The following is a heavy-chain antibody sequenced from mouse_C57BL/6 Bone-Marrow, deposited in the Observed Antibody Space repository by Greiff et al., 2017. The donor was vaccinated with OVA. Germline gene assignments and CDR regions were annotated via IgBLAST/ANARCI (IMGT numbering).Heavy chain of an antibody. V-gene: IGHV1-15*01. CDR2: IDPETGGT. D-gene: IGHD2-5*01. CDR1: GYTFTDYE. Sequence: VKVQQSGAELVRPGASVTLSCKASGYTFTDYEMHWVKQTPVHGLEWIGAIDPETGGTAYNQKFKGKAILTADKSSSTAYMELRSLTSEDSAVYYCTRGYSNYYAMDYWGQGTSVTVSS. CDR3: TRGYSNYYAMDY. J-gene: IGHJ4*01.